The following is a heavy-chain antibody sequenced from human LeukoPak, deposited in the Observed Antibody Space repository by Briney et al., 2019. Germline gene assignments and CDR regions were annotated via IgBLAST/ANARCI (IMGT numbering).Heavy chain of an antibody. CDR3: ARSRGYSGYDREIDY. V-gene: IGHV3-21*01. Sequence: GGSLRLSCAASGFTFSSYSMNWVRQAPGKGLEWVSSISSSSSYMYYADSVKGRFTISRDNAKNSLYLQMNSLRAEDAAVYYCARSRGYSGYDREIDYWGQGTLVTVSS. CDR2: ISSSSSYM. J-gene: IGHJ4*02. CDR1: GFTFSSYS. D-gene: IGHD5-12*01.